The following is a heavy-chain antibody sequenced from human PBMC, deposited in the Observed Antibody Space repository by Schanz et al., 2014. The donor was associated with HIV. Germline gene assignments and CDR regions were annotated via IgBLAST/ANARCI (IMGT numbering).Heavy chain of an antibody. J-gene: IGHJ6*02. Sequence: VQLVESGGGLVKPGGSLRLSCEASGFTFDTFGIHWVRQAPGKGLEWLAVISYDGRNKKFANSVKGRFTISRDNSKNTVYLQAKSLRPEDTAVYYCAKDRNQYDSRYIGKGNYYYYYGMDVWGQGTLVTVSS. CDR2: ISYDGRNK. V-gene: IGHV3-30*18. D-gene: IGHD3-22*01. CDR3: AKDRNQYDSRYIGKGNYYYYYGMDV. CDR1: GFTFDTFG.